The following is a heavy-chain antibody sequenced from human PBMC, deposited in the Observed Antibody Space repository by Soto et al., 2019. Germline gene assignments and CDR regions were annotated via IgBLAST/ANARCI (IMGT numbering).Heavy chain of an antibody. CDR3: ARESNWALDY. J-gene: IGHJ4*02. D-gene: IGHD2-8*01. CDR2: TYYKSGWYD. Sequence: PSQTLSLTCDISGDRISTNSVTWNWIRQSPSRGLEWLGKTYYKSGWYDDYAVFVKSRITINPDTSKNQFSLQLSSVTPDDTAVYYCARESNWALDYWGQGTLVTVSS. V-gene: IGHV6-1*01. CDR1: GDRISTNSVT.